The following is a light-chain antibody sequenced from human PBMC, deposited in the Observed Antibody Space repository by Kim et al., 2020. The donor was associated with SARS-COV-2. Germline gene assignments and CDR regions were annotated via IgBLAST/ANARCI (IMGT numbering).Light chain of an antibody. CDR2: GAS. CDR3: QQYAHSPLT. J-gene: IGKJ1*01. CDR1: QSVSRSY. Sequence: EIVLTQSPGTLSLSPGERATLSCRASQSVSRSYLAWYQQKPGQAPRLLIHGASNRATGIPDRFSGSESGTDFTLTISGLDPEDFAVYYCQQYAHSPLTFGQGTKVGIK. V-gene: IGKV3-20*01.